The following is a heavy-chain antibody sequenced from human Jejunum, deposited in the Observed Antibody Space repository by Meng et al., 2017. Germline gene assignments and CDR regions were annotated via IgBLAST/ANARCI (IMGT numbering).Heavy chain of an antibody. V-gene: IGHV4-4*02. CDR1: GGSISTSDW. D-gene: IGHD1-26*01. J-gene: IGHJ4*02. CDR3: AREWSGSYRHFDY. CDR2: IHHSGST. Sequence: QVRLQESGPGLLKPSGTLSLTWAVSGGSISTSDWWSWVRQPPGKGLEWIGEIHHSGSTNYNPSLKSRVTISVDKSKNQFSLKLNSVTAADTAVYYCAREWSGSYRHFDYWGQGTLVTVSS.